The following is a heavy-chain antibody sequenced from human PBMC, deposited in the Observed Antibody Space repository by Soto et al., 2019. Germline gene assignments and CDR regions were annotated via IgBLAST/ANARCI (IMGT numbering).Heavy chain of an antibody. CDR3: ARDSLGGSGSYLSDAFDI. CDR1: GYTFTSYG. CDR2: ISAYNGNT. J-gene: IGHJ3*02. D-gene: IGHD3-10*01. V-gene: IGHV1-18*01. Sequence: ASVKVSCKASGYTFTSYGISWVRQAPGQGLEWMGWISAYNGNTNYAQKLQGRVTMTTDTSTSTAYMELRSLRSDDTAVYYCARDSLGGSGSYLSDAFDIWGQGTMVTVSS.